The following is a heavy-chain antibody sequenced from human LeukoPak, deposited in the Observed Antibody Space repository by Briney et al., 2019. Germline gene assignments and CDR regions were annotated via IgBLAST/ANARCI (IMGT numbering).Heavy chain of an antibody. Sequence: KSSETLSLTCAVYGGSFSGYYWSWIRQPPGKGLEWIGEINHSGSTNYNPSLKSRVTISVDTSKNQFSLKLSSVTAADTAVYYCARVRWWLWQRGPFDYWGQGTLVTVSS. CDR3: ARVRWWLWQRGPFDY. CDR2: INHSGST. J-gene: IGHJ4*02. D-gene: IGHD2-15*01. CDR1: GGSFSGYY. V-gene: IGHV4-34*01.